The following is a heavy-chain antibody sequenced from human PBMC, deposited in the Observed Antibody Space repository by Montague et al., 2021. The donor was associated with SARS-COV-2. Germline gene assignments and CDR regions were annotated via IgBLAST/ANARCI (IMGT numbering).Heavy chain of an antibody. CDR1: SGSISSYY. D-gene: IGHD3-16*01. CDR3: ARGSYGPDAFDT. Sequence: SETLSLTCTVSSGSISSYYWSWIRKPPGKGLEWIGYMYYSGSTNYNHSRSGRITISIDTYKNQFYLKLNSVTAADTAVYYCARGSYGPDAFDTWGQGTMVTVSS. CDR2: MYYSGST. V-gene: IGHV4-59*01. J-gene: IGHJ3*02.